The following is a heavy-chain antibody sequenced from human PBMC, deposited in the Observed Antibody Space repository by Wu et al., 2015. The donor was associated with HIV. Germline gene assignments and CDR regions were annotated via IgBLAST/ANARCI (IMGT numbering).Heavy chain of an antibody. CDR3: ARDKGNCGGDCYQGY. J-gene: IGHJ4*02. CDR1: GYTFTGYY. D-gene: IGHD2-21*02. CDR2: INPNSGGT. Sequence: QVQLVQSGAEVKKPGASVKVSCKASGYTFTGYYMHWVRQAPGQGLEWMGWINPNSGGTNYAQKFQGRVTMTRDTSISTAYMELSRLRSDDTAVYYCARDKGNCGGDCYQGYWGQGTLVTVPS. V-gene: IGHV1-2*02.